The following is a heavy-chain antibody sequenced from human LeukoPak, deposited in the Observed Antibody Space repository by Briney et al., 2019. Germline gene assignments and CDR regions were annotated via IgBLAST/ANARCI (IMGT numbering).Heavy chain of an antibody. CDR3: ARAGFGGYGMDV. V-gene: IGHV1-46*01. CDR2: INPSDGGT. D-gene: IGHD3-16*01. CDR1: GYTFTNYY. J-gene: IGHJ6*02. Sequence: ASVKVSCKASGYTFTNYYLHWVRQAPGHGLEWMAIINPSDGGTYYEQKLQGRVTVTRDTSTSTVYMELSSLRSEDTAVYYCARAGFGGYGMDVWGQGTTVTVSS.